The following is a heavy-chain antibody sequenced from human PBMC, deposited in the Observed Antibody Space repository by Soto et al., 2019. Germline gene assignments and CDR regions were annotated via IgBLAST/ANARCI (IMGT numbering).Heavy chain of an antibody. D-gene: IGHD5-18*01. V-gene: IGHV1-69*13. Sequence: VQVSCKASGGTFSSYAISWVRQAPGQGLEWMGGIIPIFGTANYAQKFQGRVTITADESTSTAYMELSSLRSEDTAVYYCARSSGDTAMVGPNNWFDPWGQGTLVTVSS. CDR1: GGTFSSYA. J-gene: IGHJ5*02. CDR2: IIPIFGTA. CDR3: ARSSGDTAMVGPNNWFDP.